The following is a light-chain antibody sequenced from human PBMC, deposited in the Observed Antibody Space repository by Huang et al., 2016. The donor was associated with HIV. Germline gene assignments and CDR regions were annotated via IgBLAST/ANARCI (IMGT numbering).Light chain of an antibody. J-gene: IGKJ1*01. Sequence: EIVMTQSPATLSVSPGERATLSCRASQSVSSNLAWYQQKPGQAPRLRIYGASTRATGIPARFSGRGSGTEFTLTISSLQSEDFAVYYCQQYNNWPRTFGQGTKVEIK. CDR2: GAS. CDR1: QSVSSN. V-gene: IGKV3-15*01. CDR3: QQYNNWPRT.